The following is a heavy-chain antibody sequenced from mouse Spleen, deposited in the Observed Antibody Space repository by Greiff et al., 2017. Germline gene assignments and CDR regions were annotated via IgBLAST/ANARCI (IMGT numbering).Heavy chain of an antibody. CDR3: ARSASYDYDEAMDY. Sequence: VQLKESGAELVRPGASVKLSCTASGFNIKDDYMHWVKQRPEQGLEWIGWIDPENGDTEYASKFQGKATITADTSSNTAYLQLSSLTSEDTAVYYCARSASYDYDEAMDYWGQGTSVTVSS. D-gene: IGHD2-4*01. CDR1: GFNIKDDY. CDR2: IDPENGDT. V-gene: IGHV14-4*01. J-gene: IGHJ4*01.